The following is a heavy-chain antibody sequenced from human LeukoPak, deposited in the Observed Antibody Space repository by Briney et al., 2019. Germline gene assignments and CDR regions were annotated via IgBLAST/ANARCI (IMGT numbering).Heavy chain of an antibody. J-gene: IGHJ4*02. CDR2: VSGSGHST. D-gene: IGHD6-19*01. CDR3: ARGDSSGWGLDY. CDR1: GFTFSNYG. V-gene: IGHV3-23*01. Sequence: GGTLRLSCAASGFTFSNYGMSWVRQAPGKGLEWVSAVSGSGHSTYYTDSVKGRFTISRNSSKNTLYLQMNSLRAEDTAVYYCARGDSSGWGLDYWGLGTLVTVSS.